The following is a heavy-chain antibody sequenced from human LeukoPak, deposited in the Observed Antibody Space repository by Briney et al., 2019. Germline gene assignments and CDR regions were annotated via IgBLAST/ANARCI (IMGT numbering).Heavy chain of an antibody. CDR2: IYYNGNT. J-gene: IGHJ5*02. Sequence: SQTLSLTCTVSGGSISSGGYYWSWIRQHPGRGLEWIGSIYYNGNTYYNPSLKSQVTVSVDTSRTQFSLRLSSVTAADTAVYYCARSDCSSASCWQAWFDPWGQGTLVTVSS. CDR3: ARSDCSSASCWQAWFDP. V-gene: IGHV4-31*01. CDR1: GGSISSGGYY. D-gene: IGHD2-2*01.